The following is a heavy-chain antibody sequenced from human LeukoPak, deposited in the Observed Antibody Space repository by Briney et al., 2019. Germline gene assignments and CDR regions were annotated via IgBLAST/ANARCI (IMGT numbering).Heavy chain of an antibody. CDR1: GGSFSGYY. V-gene: IGHV4-34*01. J-gene: IGHJ3*02. D-gene: IGHD6-19*01. CDR2: INHSGST. Sequence: SETLSLACAVYGGSFSGYYWSWIRQPPGKGLEWIGEINHSGSTNYNPSLKSRVTISVDTSKNQFSLKLSSVTAADTAVYYCASSSGRGAFDIWGQGTMVTVSS. CDR3: ASSSGRGAFDI.